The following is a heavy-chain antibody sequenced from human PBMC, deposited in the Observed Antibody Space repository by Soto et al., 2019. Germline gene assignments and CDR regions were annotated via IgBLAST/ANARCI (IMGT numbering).Heavy chain of an antibody. CDR2: SNYGGPT. D-gene: IGHD6-13*01. CDR1: GGAINSTVYY. J-gene: IGHJ6*02. V-gene: IGHV4-39*01. Sequence: SETLSLTCTVSGGAINSTVYYWGWIRQPPGKGLEWIGSSNYGGPTYYSPSLQSRVTIPLDTAKNHFSLNLRSVTAADTAVYYCARHGAYSTSVYYYYGMDVWGQGTTVTVSS. CDR3: ARHGAYSTSVYYYYGMDV.